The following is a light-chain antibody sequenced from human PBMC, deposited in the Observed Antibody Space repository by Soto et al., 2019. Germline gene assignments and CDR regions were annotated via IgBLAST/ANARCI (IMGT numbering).Light chain of an antibody. CDR3: QQYYSTPFT. J-gene: IGKJ3*01. CDR1: QSVLYSSNNKNY. Sequence: DIVMTQSPDSLAVSLGERATINCKSSQSVLYSSNNKNYLAWYQQKPGQPPKLLIYWASTRESGVPDRFSGSGSGTDFTLTISSLQAEDVAFDYCQQYYSTPFTFGPGTKVDIK. CDR2: WAS. V-gene: IGKV4-1*01.